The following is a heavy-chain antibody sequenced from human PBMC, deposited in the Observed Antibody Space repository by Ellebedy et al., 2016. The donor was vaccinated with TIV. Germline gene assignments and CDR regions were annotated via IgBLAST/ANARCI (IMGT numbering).Heavy chain of an antibody. CDR3: AGSTTITTMPY. J-gene: IGHJ4*02. CDR1: GFIFSSYG. V-gene: IGHV3-30*03. CDR2: ISYDGSKK. Sequence: GESLKISCEASGFIFSSYGMHWVRQAPGKGPEWVAVISYDGSKKYYADSVKGRFTISRDNSKNTLYLHMTSLRAEDTAVYYCAGSTTITTMPYWGQGTLVTVSS. D-gene: IGHD4-11*01.